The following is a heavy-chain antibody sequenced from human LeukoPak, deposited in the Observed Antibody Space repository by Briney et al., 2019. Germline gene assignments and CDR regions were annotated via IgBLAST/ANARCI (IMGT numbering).Heavy chain of an antibody. V-gene: IGHV3-33*01. CDR2: IWYDGSNK. CDR1: GFNFFTYG. J-gene: IGHJ5*02. D-gene: IGHD6-13*01. Sequence: PGGSLRLSCAASGFNFFTYGMHWVRQAPGKGLEWVAVIWYDGSNKYYADSVKGRFTISRDNSKSTLSLQMNGLRDDDTAVYYCARELAAAFDPWGQGTLVTVSS. CDR3: ARELAAAFDP.